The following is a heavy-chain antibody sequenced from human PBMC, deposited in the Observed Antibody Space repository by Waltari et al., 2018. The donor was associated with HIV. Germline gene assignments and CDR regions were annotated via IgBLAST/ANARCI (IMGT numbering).Heavy chain of an antibody. V-gene: IGHV3-74*01. CDR1: GFTFSSYW. CDR2: INGDGSTT. J-gene: IGHJ5*02. D-gene: IGHD3-22*01. CDR3: ARIAYDSSGYGWFDP. Sequence: EVQLVESGGGLVQPGGSLRLSCAASGFTFSSYWMHWVRQAPGKGLVVVSRINGDGSTTSYAATVKGRFTISRDNAKNTLYLQMNMLRAEDTAVYYCARIAYDSSGYGWFDPWGQGTLVTVSS.